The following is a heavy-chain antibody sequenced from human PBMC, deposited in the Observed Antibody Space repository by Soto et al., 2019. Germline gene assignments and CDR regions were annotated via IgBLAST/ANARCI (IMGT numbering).Heavy chain of an antibody. CDR1: VGSISSYY. D-gene: IGHD3-10*01. Sequence: SETLSLTCTVSVGSISSYYWSWIRQPPGKGLEWIGYIYYSGSTNYNPSLKSRVTISVDTSKNQFSLRLSSVTAADTAVYYCARVGRAFDIWGQGTMVTVSS. CDR3: ARVGRAFDI. CDR2: IYYSGST. J-gene: IGHJ3*02. V-gene: IGHV4-59*01.